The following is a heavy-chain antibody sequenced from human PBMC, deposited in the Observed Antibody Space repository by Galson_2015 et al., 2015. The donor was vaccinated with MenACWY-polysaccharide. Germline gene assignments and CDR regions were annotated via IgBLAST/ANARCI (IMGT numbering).Heavy chain of an antibody. D-gene: IGHD1-26*01. CDR1: GFTFSNFW. J-gene: IGHJ4*02. Sequence: SLRLSCAASGFTFSNFWMSWVRQAPGKGLEWVASINQEGSEKYYVDSVRVQFTVSRDNAKNSLYLQMNSLRAEDTAVYYCARTRIVGAHWFDCWGQGTLVTVSS. CDR2: INQEGSEK. CDR3: ARTRIVGAHWFDC. V-gene: IGHV3-7*01.